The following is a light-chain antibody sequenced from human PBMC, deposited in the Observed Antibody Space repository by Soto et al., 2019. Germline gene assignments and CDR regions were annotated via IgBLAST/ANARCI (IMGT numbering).Light chain of an antibody. CDR2: GAS. Sequence: EIVLTQSPGTLSLSPGERATLSCRASQSVSSSYLAWYQQKPGQAPRLLIYGASSRATGIPDRFSGSGSGTXFTXTISRLEPEDFAVYYCQQYGSSPVTFGQGTRLEIK. V-gene: IGKV3-20*01. CDR3: QQYGSSPVT. J-gene: IGKJ5*01. CDR1: QSVSSSY.